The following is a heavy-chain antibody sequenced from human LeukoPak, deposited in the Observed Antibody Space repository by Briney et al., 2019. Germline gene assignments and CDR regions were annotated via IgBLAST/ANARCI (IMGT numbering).Heavy chain of an antibody. D-gene: IGHD1-26*01. CDR1: GFTFSSYA. CDR2: ISGSGGST. V-gene: IGHV3-23*01. CDR3: AKRPYSGYYFDY. J-gene: IGHJ4*02. Sequence: GGSLRLSCAATGFTFSSYAMSWVRQAPGKGLEWVSAISGSGGSTYYADSVKGRFTISRDNSKNTLYLQMNSLRAEDTAVYYCAKRPYSGYYFDYWGQGTLVTVSS.